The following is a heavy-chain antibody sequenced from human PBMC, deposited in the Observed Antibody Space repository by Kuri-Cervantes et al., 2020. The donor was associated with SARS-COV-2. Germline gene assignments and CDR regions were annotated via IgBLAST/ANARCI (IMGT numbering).Heavy chain of an antibody. CDR1: GFTFSTYS. J-gene: IGHJ4*02. D-gene: IGHD3-22*01. CDR3: AKDLPYDSSGYYYYREGAFDY. V-gene: IGHV3-21*01. CDR2: IDATSSHV. Sequence: GGSLRLSCAASGFTFSTYSMTWVRQAPGKGLEWVSSIDATSSHVFYADSMKGRFTISRDNAKNSLYLQMNSLRAEDTAVYYCAKDLPYDSSGYYYYREGAFDYWGQGTLVTVSS.